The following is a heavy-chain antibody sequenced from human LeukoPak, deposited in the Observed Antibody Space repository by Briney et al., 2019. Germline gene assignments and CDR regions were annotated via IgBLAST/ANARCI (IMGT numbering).Heavy chain of an antibody. CDR1: GFTFSSYS. Sequence: GGSLRLSCAASGFTFSSYSMNWVRQAPGKGLEWVSSISSSSNYIYYADSVKGRFTISRDNAKNSLYLQMNSLRAEDTAVYYCARAPYSSGWYKGMDVWGQGTTVTVSS. J-gene: IGHJ6*02. CDR2: ISSSSNYI. D-gene: IGHD6-19*01. V-gene: IGHV3-21*01. CDR3: ARAPYSSGWYKGMDV.